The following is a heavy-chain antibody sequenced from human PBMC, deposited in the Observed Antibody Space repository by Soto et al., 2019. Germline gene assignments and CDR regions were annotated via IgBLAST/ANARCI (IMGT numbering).Heavy chain of an antibody. CDR3: ARVHVMVVAGSTFDY. CDR2: IYHGGTA. CDR1: GYSISGGSY. D-gene: IGHD6-19*01. V-gene: IGHV4-38-2*02. Sequence: SETLSLTCTVSGYSISGGSYWAWIRQPPGKGPEWIASIYHGGTAFYNPSLKSRITISVDTSNNQFSLKLTSVTAADTAVYYCARVHVMVVAGSTFDYWGHGTLVTVSS. J-gene: IGHJ4*01.